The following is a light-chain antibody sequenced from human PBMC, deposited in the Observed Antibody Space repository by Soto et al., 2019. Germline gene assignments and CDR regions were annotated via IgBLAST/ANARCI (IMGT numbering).Light chain of an antibody. J-gene: IGKJ5*01. CDR2: AAS. V-gene: IGKV3-15*01. Sequence: EIVMTQSPATLSVSPGERATLSCRASQSVSRTLAWYQQKPGQAPRLLIYAASTRATGIPARFSGSGSGTDFTLTISSLEPEDFATYYCQQLNSYPITFGQGTRLEIK. CDR3: QQLNSYPIT. CDR1: QSVSRT.